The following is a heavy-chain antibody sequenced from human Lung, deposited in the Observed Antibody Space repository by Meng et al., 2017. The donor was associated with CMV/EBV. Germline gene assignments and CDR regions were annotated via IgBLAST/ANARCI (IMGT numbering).Heavy chain of an antibody. CDR2: IIPILGIA. J-gene: IGHJ4*02. Sequence: SVKVSCXASGGTFSSYAISWVRQAPGQGLEWMGGIIPILGIANYAQKFQGRVTITADKSTSTAYMELSSLRSEDTAVYYCARDDRNYDFWSGYSNLGDYDYWGQGTLVTVSS. CDR3: ARDDRNYDFWSGYSNLGDYDY. V-gene: IGHV1-69*10. CDR1: GGTFSSYA. D-gene: IGHD3-3*01.